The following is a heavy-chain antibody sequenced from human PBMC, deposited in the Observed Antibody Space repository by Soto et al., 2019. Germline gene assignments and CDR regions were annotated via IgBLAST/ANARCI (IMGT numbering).Heavy chain of an antibody. CDR1: GFTFSSYA. CDR2: ISGSGGST. J-gene: IGHJ3*02. Sequence: EVQLLESGGGLVQPGGSLRLSCAASGFTFSSYAMSWVRQAPGKGLEWVSAISGSGGSTYYADSVKGRFTISRDNSKNTLYLQMNSLRAEDTAVYYCAKDVRGVIDFHHDAFDIWGQGTMVTVSS. D-gene: IGHD3-10*02. CDR3: AKDVRGVIDFHHDAFDI. V-gene: IGHV3-23*01.